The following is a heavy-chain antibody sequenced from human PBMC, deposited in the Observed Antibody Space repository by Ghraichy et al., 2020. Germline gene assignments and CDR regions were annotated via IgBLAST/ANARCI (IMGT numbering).Heavy chain of an antibody. J-gene: IGHJ5*02. V-gene: IGHV4-59*01. CDR2: IYYSGST. D-gene: IGHD6-13*01. CDR3: ARERWGAAAGNWFDP. Sequence: SETLSLTCTVSGGSISSYYWSWIRQPPGKGLEWIGYIYYSGSTNYNPSLKSRVTISVDTSKNQFSLKLSSVTAADTAVYYCARERWGAAAGNWFDPWGQGTLVTVSS. CDR1: GGSISSYY.